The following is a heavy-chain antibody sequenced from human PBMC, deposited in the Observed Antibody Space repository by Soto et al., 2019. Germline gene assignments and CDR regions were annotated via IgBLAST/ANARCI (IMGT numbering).Heavy chain of an antibody. J-gene: IGHJ4*02. V-gene: IGHV1-69*04. CDR1: GGTFSSYT. Sequence: SVKVSCKASGGTFSSYTISWVRQAPGQGLEWMGRIIPILGIANYAQKFQGRVTITADKSTSTAYMELSSLRSEDPVVYYCAREREGSTFDYWGQGTLVTVSS. CDR3: AREREGSTFDY. D-gene: IGHD6-13*01. CDR2: IIPILGIA.